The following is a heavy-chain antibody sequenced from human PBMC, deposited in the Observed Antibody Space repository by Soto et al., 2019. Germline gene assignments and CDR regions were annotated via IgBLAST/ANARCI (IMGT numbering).Heavy chain of an antibody. Sequence: SQTLSLTCAISGDTVSSNSAAWNWIRQSPSRGLEWLGRTYYRSKWYNDYAVSVKSRISINTDTSKNQFSLDLNSVTPEDTAVYYCARFQITGDEVGYFDLWGQGTPVTVSS. J-gene: IGHJ4*01. CDR1: GDTVSSNSAA. CDR3: ARFQITGDEVGYFDL. V-gene: IGHV6-1*01. CDR2: TYYRSKWYN. D-gene: IGHD1-26*01.